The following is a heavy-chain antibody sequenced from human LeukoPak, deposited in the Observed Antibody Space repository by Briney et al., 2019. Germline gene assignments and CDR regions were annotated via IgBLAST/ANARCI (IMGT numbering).Heavy chain of an antibody. CDR3: AREGAGYNH. D-gene: IGHD5-18*01. CDR1: GFTFSSYS. J-gene: IGHJ5*02. CDR2: ISSSSSYI. Sequence: GGSLRLSCAASGFTFSSYSMNWVRQAPGKGLEWVSSISSSSSYIYYADSVKGRYTISRDNSKNTLYLQMNSLRPEDTAVYYCAREGAGYNHWGQGTLVTVSS. V-gene: IGHV3-21*01.